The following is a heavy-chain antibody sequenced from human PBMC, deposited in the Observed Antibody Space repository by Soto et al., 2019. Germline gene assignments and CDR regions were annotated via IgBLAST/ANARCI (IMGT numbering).Heavy chain of an antibody. J-gene: IGHJ6*02. V-gene: IGHV3-53*01. D-gene: IGHD3-3*01. Sequence: LRLSCAASWFTVSSNYMSWVRQAPGKGLEWVSVIYSGGSTYYADSVKGRFTISRDNSKNTLYLQMNSLRAEDTAVYYCARDRIFTRSGYYYYYGMDVWGQGTTVTVSS. CDR3: ARDRIFTRSGYYYYYGMDV. CDR2: IYSGGST. CDR1: WFTVSSNY.